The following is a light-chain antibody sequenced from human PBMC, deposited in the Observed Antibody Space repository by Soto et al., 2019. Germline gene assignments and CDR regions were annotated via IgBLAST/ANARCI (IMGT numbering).Light chain of an antibody. Sequence: ETVMTQSPVTLSVSPGDPATLSCRASQRVSSHLAWYQQKPGQAPRLLIYVASSRATGIPDRFSGSGSGTDFTLTISRLEPEDFAVYYCQQYGSSPWTFGQGTKV. CDR2: VAS. V-gene: IGKV3-20*01. CDR3: QQYGSSPWT. CDR1: QRVSSH. J-gene: IGKJ1*01.